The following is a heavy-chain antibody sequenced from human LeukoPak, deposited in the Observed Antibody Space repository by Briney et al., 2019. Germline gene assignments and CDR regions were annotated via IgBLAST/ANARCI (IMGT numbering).Heavy chain of an antibody. CDR3: TRHKDTHNQLTVTTSGYYYYMDV. CDR2: IRTKANSYAT. D-gene: IGHD4-17*01. Sequence: GGSLRLSCAASGFTFSGSAMHWVRQASGKGLERVGCIRTKANSYATAYAASVKGRFTISRDDSKNTAYLQMNSLKTEDTAVYYCTRHKDTHNQLTVTTSGYYYYMDVWGKGTTVTVSS. J-gene: IGHJ6*03. CDR1: GFTFSGSA. V-gene: IGHV3-73*01.